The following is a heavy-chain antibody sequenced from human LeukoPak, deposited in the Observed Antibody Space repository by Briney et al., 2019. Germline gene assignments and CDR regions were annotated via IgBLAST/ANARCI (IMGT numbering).Heavy chain of an antibody. J-gene: IGHJ4*02. D-gene: IGHD1-1*01. CDR2: ISPSGGST. V-gene: IGHV1-46*01. CDR3: AREGGEVGYWNDGGTPGDFFDY. CDR1: GYTFTSNY. Sequence: GASVKVSCKAFGYTFTSNYMHWVRQAPGQGPEWMGVISPSGGSTTYAQKFQGRVTLTRDMSTSTDYLELSSLRSEDTAVYYCAREGGEVGYWNDGGTPGDFFDYWGQGTLVTVSS.